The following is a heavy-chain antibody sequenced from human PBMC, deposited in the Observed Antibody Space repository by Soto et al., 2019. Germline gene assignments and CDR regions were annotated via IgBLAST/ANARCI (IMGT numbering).Heavy chain of an antibody. CDR3: ARAVSARRFDY. D-gene: IGHD6-6*01. CDR2: IYTAGST. CDR1: GFTVNSNY. J-gene: IGHJ4*02. V-gene: IGHV3-53*01. Sequence: GWSLRLSCAASGFTVNSNYMAWVRQTPGKGLEWVSLIYTAGSTYYADSVKGRFTISRDDSKNTLHLQMSSLRAEDTAIYYCARAVSARRFDYWGQGTLVTVSS.